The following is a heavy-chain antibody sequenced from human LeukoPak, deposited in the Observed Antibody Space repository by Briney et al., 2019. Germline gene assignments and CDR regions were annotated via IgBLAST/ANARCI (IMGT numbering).Heavy chain of an antibody. D-gene: IGHD3-22*01. Sequence: SETLSLTCTVSGGSISSYYWSWIRQPAGKGLEWIGRIYTSGSTNYNPSLKSRVTISVDKSKNQFSLKLSSVTAADTAVYYCAREDSSGYYYYFDYWGQGTLVTVSS. CDR2: IYTSGST. CDR3: AREDSSGYYYYFDY. V-gene: IGHV4-4*07. J-gene: IGHJ4*02. CDR1: GGSISSYY.